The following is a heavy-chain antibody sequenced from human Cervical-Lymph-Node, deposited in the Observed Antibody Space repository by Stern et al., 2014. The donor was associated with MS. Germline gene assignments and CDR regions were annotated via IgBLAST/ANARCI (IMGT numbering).Heavy chain of an antibody. Sequence: DQLVESGGGVVQPGRSLRLSCAASGFTFSSYGMHWVRQAPGKGLEWVAIIWYDGSNKYYADSVKGRFTISRDNSKNTLYLQMNSLRADDTAVYYCARDDYYDSGGYASYFDYWGQGTLVTVS. J-gene: IGHJ4*02. CDR1: GFTFSSYG. V-gene: IGHV3-33*01. CDR2: IWYDGSNK. D-gene: IGHD3-22*01. CDR3: ARDDYYDSGGYASYFDY.